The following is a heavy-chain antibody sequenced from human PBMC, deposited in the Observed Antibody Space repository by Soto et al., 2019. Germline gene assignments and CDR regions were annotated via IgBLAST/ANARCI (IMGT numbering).Heavy chain of an antibody. CDR3: ATSTGWPGFDF. CDR2: MHYSGNT. CDR1: GGSISRYY. V-gene: IGHV4-59*08. Sequence: SETLSLTCSVSGGSISRYYCSWVRQPPGKGLEWIGHMHYSGNTRYNPSLKSRATVSLDTSKNQFSLKLRSVTAADTAVYYCATSTGWPGFDFWGQGTLVTVSS. D-gene: IGHD2-8*02. J-gene: IGHJ4*02.